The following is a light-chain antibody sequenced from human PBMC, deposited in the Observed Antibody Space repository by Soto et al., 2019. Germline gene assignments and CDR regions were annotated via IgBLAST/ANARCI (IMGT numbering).Light chain of an antibody. V-gene: IGKV3-15*01. Sequence: GMSQSAAAVSVSPGESVTLSCRARQSVGSNLAWYQQKPGQAPRLLIYGASTRATGIPARFSGSGSETEFTLTISSLQAEDSAVYFCQQYKSSLFGQGSKVAIK. CDR3: QQYKSSL. CDR1: QSVGSN. CDR2: GAS. J-gene: IGKJ1*01.